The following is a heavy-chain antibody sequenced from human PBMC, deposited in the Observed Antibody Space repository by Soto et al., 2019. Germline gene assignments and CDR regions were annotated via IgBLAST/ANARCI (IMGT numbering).Heavy chain of an antibody. CDR3: TTVKGYCSGGSCTDY. J-gene: IGHJ4*02. D-gene: IGHD2-15*01. CDR2: IKSKTDGGTT. Sequence: EVQLVESGGGLVKPGGSLRLSCAASGFTFSNAWMSWVRQAPGKGLEWVGRIKSKTDGGTTDYAAPVKGRFTISRDDSKNTLYLQMNSLKTEDTAVYYCTTVKGYCSGGSCTDYWGQGTLVTASS. V-gene: IGHV3-15*01. CDR1: GFTFSNAW.